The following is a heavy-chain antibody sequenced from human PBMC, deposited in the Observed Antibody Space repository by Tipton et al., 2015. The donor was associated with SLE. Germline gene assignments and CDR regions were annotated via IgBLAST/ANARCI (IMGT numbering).Heavy chain of an antibody. V-gene: IGHV4-61*02. Sequence: TLSLTCTVSGGSISSGSYYWSWIRQPAGKGLEWIGRIYTSGSTNYNPSLKSRVTISVDTSKNQFSLKLSSVTAADTAVYYCARLDLGIAVAGSYYFDYWGQGTLVTVSS. CDR1: GGSISSGSYY. J-gene: IGHJ4*02. CDR2: IYTSGST. D-gene: IGHD6-19*01. CDR3: ARLDLGIAVAGSYYFDY.